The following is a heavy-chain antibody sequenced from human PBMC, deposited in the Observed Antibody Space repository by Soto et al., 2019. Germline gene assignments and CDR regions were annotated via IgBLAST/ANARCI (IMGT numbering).Heavy chain of an antibody. CDR1: GFTFDDYA. CDR3: ASKRRYCSSTSCPPIDY. Sequence: GGSLRLSCAASGFTFDDYAMHWVRQAPGKGLEWVSGISWNSGSIGYADSVKGRFTISRDNAKNSLYLQMNSLRAEDTALYYCASKRRYCSSTSCPPIDYWGQGTLVTVSS. V-gene: IGHV3-9*01. CDR2: ISWNSGSI. J-gene: IGHJ4*02. D-gene: IGHD2-2*01.